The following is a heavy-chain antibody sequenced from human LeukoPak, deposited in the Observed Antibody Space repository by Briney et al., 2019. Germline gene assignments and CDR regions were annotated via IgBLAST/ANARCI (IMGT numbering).Heavy chain of an antibody. J-gene: IGHJ6*03. D-gene: IGHD2-2*01. CDR3: ARDHGALSYFYFYMDV. CDR1: EFTFDDYA. Sequence: PGGSLRLSCAASEFTFDDYAMHWVRQAPGKGLQWVAGISWNSGIIVYADSVKGRFTISRDNSKNTLYLQMNSLRLEDTALYYCARDHGALSYFYFYMDVWGKGTTLTVSS. CDR2: ISWNSGII. V-gene: IGHV3-9*01.